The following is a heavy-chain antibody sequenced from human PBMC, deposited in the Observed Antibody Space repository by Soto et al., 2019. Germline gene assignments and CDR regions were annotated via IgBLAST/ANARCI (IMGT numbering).Heavy chain of an antibody. CDR2: ISGGNGNT. V-gene: IGHV1-3*01. D-gene: IGHD2-8*02. CDR3: AIGFCGSICPSFQY. Sequence: QVQLVQSGAEVKKPGASVKVSCQTSGYTFTSYTIQWVRQAPGQRLEWMGLISGGNGNTGYSEKFQGRVTSTRDTSASTAYMERSGLRPEDTAVYYCAIGFCGSICPSFQYWGQGTLVSVSS. CDR1: GYTFTSYT. J-gene: IGHJ1*01.